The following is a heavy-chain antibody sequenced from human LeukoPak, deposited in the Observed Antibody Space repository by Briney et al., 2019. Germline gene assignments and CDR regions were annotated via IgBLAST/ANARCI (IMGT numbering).Heavy chain of an antibody. D-gene: IGHD5-12*01. CDR2: IYYSGST. V-gene: IGHV4-59*01. CDR1: GGSISSYY. Sequence: SPSETLSLTCTVSGGSISSYYWNWIRQPPGKGLEWIGYIYYSGSTNYNPSLKSRVTISVDTSKNQFSLKLSSVTAADTAVYYCARVPRHSGYDWRGYYYYYMDVWGKGTTVTVSS. CDR3: ARVPRHSGYDWRGYYYYYMDV. J-gene: IGHJ6*03.